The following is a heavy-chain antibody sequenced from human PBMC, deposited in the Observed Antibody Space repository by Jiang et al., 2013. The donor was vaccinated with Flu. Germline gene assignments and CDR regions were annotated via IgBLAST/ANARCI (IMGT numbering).Heavy chain of an antibody. Sequence: GYSFYQLLDQLGAPDARKGLEWMGRIDPSDSYTNYSPSFQGHVTISADKSISTAYLQWSSLKASDTAMYYCARPVSSGYHFDYWGQGTLVTVSS. V-gene: IGHV5-10-1*01. CDR1: GYSFYQLL. CDR2: IDPSDSYT. D-gene: IGHD5-12*01. CDR3: ARPVSSGYHFDY. J-gene: IGHJ4*02.